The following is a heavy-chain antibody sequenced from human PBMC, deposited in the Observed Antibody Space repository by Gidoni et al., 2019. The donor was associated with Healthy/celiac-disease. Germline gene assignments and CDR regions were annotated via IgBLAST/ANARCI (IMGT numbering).Heavy chain of an antibody. CDR3: AKVPLDSSGWYSHFDY. CDR1: GFTFSSYA. D-gene: IGHD6-19*01. Sequence: EVQLVESGGGLVQPGGSLRLTCAASGFTFSSYAMSWVRQAPGKGLELVSAVSGSAGSTYYADSVKGRFTISRDNSKNTLYLQMNSLRAEDTAVYYCAKVPLDSSGWYSHFDYWGQGTLVTVSS. CDR2: VSGSAGST. V-gene: IGHV3-23*04. J-gene: IGHJ4*02.